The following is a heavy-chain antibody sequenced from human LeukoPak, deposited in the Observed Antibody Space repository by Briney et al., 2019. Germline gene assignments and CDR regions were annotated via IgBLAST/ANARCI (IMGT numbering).Heavy chain of an antibody. Sequence: PGGSLRLSCAAPGFTFSSYAMSWVRQAPGKGLEWVSTIGSTGSNTYYTDSVKGRFTISRDNSKNTLYLQINGLRADDTAVYYCAKSMSTVTTSPFWGQGTLVTVSS. V-gene: IGHV3-23*05. D-gene: IGHD4-17*01. CDR2: IGSTGSNT. CDR1: GFTFSSYA. J-gene: IGHJ4*02. CDR3: AKSMSTVTTSPF.